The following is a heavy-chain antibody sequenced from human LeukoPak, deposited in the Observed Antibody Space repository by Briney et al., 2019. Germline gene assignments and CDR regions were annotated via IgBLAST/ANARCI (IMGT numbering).Heavy chain of an antibody. V-gene: IGHV4-39*01. D-gene: IGHD6-19*01. CDR2: IYYSGST. CDR3: ARLEGSGWPYCYYYGMDV. J-gene: IGHJ6*02. Sequence: SETLSLTCTVSGGSISSSSYYWGWIRQPPGKGLEWIGSIYYSGSTYYNPSLKSRVTISVDTPKNQFSLKLSSVTAADTAVYYCARLEGSGWPYCYYYGMDVWGQGTTVTVSS. CDR1: GGSISSSSYY.